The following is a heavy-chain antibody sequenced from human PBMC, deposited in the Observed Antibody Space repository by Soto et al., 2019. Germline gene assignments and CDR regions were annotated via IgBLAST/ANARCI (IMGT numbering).Heavy chain of an antibody. CDR2: IYYSGST. V-gene: IGHV4-39*01. D-gene: IGHD3-3*01. CDR3: ARHLSSGLYYDFWSGYMESYYYYGMDV. J-gene: IGHJ6*02. CDR1: GGSISSSSYY. Sequence: QLQLQESGPGLVKPSETLSLTCTVSGGSISSSSYYWGWIRQPPGKGLEWIGSIYYSGSTYYNPSLKSRVTISVDTSKNQFSLKLSSVTAADTAVYYCARHLSSGLYYDFWSGYMESYYYYGMDVWGQGTTVTVSS.